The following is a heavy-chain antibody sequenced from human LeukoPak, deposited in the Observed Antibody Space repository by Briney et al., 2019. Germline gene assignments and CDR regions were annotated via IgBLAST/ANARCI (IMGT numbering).Heavy chain of an antibody. CDR2: IYYSGST. D-gene: IGHD3-10*01. CDR3: AGGKGSGYFDY. Sequence: PSETLSLTCTVSGGSISSYYWSWIRQPPGKGLESIGYIYYSGSTNSNPSLKSRVTISVDTPKNQFSLKLSSVTAADTAVYYCAGGKGSGYFDYWGQGTLVTVSS. V-gene: IGHV4-59*01. J-gene: IGHJ4*02. CDR1: GGSISSYY.